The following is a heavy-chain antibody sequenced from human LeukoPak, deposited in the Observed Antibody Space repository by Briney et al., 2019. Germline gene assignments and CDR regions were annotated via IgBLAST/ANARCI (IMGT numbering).Heavy chain of an antibody. CDR1: GFTFSRYW. V-gene: IGHV3-7*05. J-gene: IGHJ4*02. Sequence: GGSLRLSCAASGFTFSRYWMNWVRQAPGKGLEWVANIKQEGSEKYSVDSVKGRFTTSRDNAKNSLYLQMNSLRAEDTAVYYCASTHYYASSGYFDQWGQGTLVTVSS. D-gene: IGHD3-22*01. CDR3: ASTHYYASSGYFDQ. CDR2: IKQEGSEK.